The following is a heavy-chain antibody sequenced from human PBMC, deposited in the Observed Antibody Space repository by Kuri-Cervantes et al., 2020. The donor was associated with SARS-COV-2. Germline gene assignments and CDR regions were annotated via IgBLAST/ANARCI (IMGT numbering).Heavy chain of an antibody. V-gene: IGHV3-7*01. CDR1: GFTFSFYW. Sequence: GESLKISCAASGFTFSFYWMSWVRQAPGKGLEWAANIKEDGSETHYVDSVKGRFTISRDNAKKSLYLQMNSLGVEDTAVYYCAKTGRVSIFGVVSLGDAFDIWGQGTMVTVSS. J-gene: IGHJ3*02. CDR3: AKTGRVSIFGVVSLGDAFDI. D-gene: IGHD3-3*01. CDR2: IKEDGSET.